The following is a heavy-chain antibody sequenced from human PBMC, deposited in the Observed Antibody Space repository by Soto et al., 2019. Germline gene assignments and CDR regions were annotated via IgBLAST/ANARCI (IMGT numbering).Heavy chain of an antibody. CDR2: IYPGDSDT. D-gene: IGHD6-13*01. Sequence: PGESLKISCKGSGFSFTSYWIGWVRQMPGKGLEWMGIIYPGDSDTRYSPSFQGQVTISADKSISTAYLQWSSLKASDTAMYYCARRSSQQLDRPYYYYYMDVWGKGTTVTVSS. CDR3: ARRSSQQLDRPYYYYYMDV. CDR1: GFSFTSYW. J-gene: IGHJ6*03. V-gene: IGHV5-51*01.